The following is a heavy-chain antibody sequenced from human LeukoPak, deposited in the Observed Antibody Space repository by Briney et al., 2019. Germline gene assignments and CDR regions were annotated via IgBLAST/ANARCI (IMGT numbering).Heavy chain of an antibody. CDR3: ARAYFYYYYMDV. Sequence: SVKVSCKASGGTFSSYAISWVRQAPGQGLEWMGGIIPIFGTANCAQKFQGRVTITTDESTSTAYMELSSLRSEDTAVYYCARAYFYYYYMDVWGKGTTVTVSS. CDR2: IIPIFGTA. V-gene: IGHV1-69*05. CDR1: GGTFSSYA. J-gene: IGHJ6*03.